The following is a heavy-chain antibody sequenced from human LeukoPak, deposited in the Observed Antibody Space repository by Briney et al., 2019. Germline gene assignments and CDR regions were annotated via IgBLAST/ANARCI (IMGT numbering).Heavy chain of an antibody. J-gene: IGHJ4*02. V-gene: IGHV3-21*04. CDR2: ISSSSSYI. Sequence: PGGSLRLSCAASGFTFSSYSMNWVRQAPGKGLEWVSSISSSSSYIYYADSVKGRFTISRDNAKNSLYLQMNSLRAEDTAVYYCARGELTMVRGVIMDYWGQGTLVTVSS. CDR3: ARGELTMVRGVIMDY. D-gene: IGHD3-10*01. CDR1: GFTFSSYS.